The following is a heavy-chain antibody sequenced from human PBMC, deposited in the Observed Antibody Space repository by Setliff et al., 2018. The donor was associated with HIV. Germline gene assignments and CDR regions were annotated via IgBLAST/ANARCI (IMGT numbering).Heavy chain of an antibody. CDR3: ARRTRRRGSSYGNIDY. D-gene: IGHD5-18*01. V-gene: IGHV5-51*01. Sequence: GESLKISCQGSGYSFTSYWIAWVRQMPGKGLEWMGIVYPGDSDTRYSPSFQGQVTISADKSISTAYLQWRSLQASDTAVYYCARRTRRRGSSYGNIDYWGQGTLVTVSS. CDR1: GYSFTSYW. CDR2: VYPGDSDT. J-gene: IGHJ4*02.